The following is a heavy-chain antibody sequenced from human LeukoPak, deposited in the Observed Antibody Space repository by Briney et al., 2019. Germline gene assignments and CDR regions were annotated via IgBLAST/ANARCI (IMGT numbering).Heavy chain of an antibody. CDR3: TLFWSGYYRVSRPSTRNDY. Sequence: GGSLRLSCAASGFTFSNAWKSWVRQAPGKGLEWVGRIKSKTDGGTTDYAAPVKGRFTISRDDSKNTLYLQMNSLKTEDTAVYYCTLFWSGYYRVSRPSTRNDYWGQGTLVTVSS. V-gene: IGHV3-15*01. CDR1: GFTFSNAW. J-gene: IGHJ4*02. CDR2: IKSKTDGGTT. D-gene: IGHD3-3*01.